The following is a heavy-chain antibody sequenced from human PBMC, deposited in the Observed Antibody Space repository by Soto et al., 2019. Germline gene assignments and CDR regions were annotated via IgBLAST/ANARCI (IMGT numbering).Heavy chain of an antibody. V-gene: IGHV3-66*01. CDR2: IQSGGTT. D-gene: IGHD6-13*01. J-gene: IGHJ6*04. CDR3: ARDKQQQLGRGYYGMDV. CDR1: GFTVSSKY. Sequence: GGSLRLSCAASGFTVSSKYMSWVRQAPGKGLEWVSLIQSGGTTYYADSVKGRFTISRDSSENTLHLQMDSLRAEDTAVYYCARDKQQQLGRGYYGMDVWGKGTRVTVSS.